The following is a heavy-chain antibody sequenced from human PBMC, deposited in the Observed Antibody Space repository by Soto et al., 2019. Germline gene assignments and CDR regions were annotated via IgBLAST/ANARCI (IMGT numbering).Heavy chain of an antibody. CDR2: IYYSGST. V-gene: IGHV4-39*01. Sequence: SETLSLTCTVSGGSISSSSYYWGCIRQPPGKGLEWIGSIYYSGSTYYNPSLKSRVTISVGTSKNQFSLKLSSVTAADTAVYYCARLGDIVVVPAARGYFDYWGQGTLVTVSS. CDR3: ARLGDIVVVPAARGYFDY. CDR1: GGSISSSSYY. J-gene: IGHJ4*02. D-gene: IGHD2-2*01.